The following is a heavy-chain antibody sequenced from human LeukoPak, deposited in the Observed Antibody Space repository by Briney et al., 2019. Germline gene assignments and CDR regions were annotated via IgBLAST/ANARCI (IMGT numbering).Heavy chain of an antibody. V-gene: IGHV3-23*01. CDR1: GFTFSSYP. D-gene: IGHD3-3*01. CDR2: ISNGGGTA. Sequence: PGGSLRLSCAGSGFTFSSYPMSWVRQAPGKGLQWVSAISNGGGTAYYADSVKGRFTISRDNSKNTLYLQMNSLRAEDTAVYYCAKTEYYDFWSGYRNYYYYGMDVWGQGTTVTVSS. CDR3: AKTEYYDFWSGYRNYYYYGMDV. J-gene: IGHJ6*02.